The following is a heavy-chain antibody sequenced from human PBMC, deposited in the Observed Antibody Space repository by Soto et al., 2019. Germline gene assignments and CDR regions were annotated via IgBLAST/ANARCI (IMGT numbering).Heavy chain of an antibody. J-gene: IGHJ4*02. D-gene: IGHD1-26*01. CDR2: TYYRSKWYN. CDR1: GDSVSSNSAA. CDR3: ARGEQYSGRIFDY. Sequence: PSQTLSLTCGISGDSVSSNSAAWNWVRQSPSRGLEWLGRTYYRSKWYNDYAVSVESRITINPDTSKNHFSLQLNFVTPEDTTVYFCARGEQYSGRIFDYWGQGTLVTVSS. V-gene: IGHV6-1*01.